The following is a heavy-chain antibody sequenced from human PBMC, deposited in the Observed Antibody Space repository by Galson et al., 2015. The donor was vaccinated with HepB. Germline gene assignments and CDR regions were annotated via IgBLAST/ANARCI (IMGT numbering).Heavy chain of an antibody. CDR3: ASLSPGTTYYARKYFQH. Sequence: SETLSLTCSVSGGSISSGVYYWAWIRQPPGKGLEWIGTISSSGSPDNNPSLKSRLTISVDTSKNQFSLNLTSVTAADTATYYCASLSPGTTYYARKYFQHWGQGTLVTVSS. CDR1: GGSISSGVYY. D-gene: IGHD1-26*01. J-gene: IGHJ1*01. V-gene: IGHV4-39*01. CDR2: ISSSGSP.